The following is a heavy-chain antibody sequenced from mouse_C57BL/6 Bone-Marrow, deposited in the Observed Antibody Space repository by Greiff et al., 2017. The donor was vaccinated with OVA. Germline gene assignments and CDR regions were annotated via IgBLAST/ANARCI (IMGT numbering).Heavy chain of an antibody. V-gene: IGHV14-3*01. CDR1: GFNIKNTY. D-gene: IGHD3-2*02. CDR2: IDPANGNT. CDR3: ARAQATLYFDC. J-gene: IGHJ2*01. Sequence: EVQLQQSVAELVRPGASVKLSCTASGFNIKNTYMHWVKQRPEQGLEWIGRIDPANGNTKYAPKFQGKAPINADTASNQAYLQLSSLTSDDSAIYYCARAQATLYFDCWGQGTTLTVSS.